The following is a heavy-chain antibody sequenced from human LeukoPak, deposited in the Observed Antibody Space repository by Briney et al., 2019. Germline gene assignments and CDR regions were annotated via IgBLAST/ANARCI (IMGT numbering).Heavy chain of an antibody. CDR1: GGSISSYY. CDR2: IYYSGST. D-gene: IGHD1-26*01. CDR3: ARVVYYSGSYHHDY. J-gene: IGHJ4*02. Sequence: PSGTLSLTCTVSGGSISSYYWSWIRQPPGKGLEWIGYIYYSGSTNYNPSLKSRVTISVDTSKNQFSLKLSSVTAADTAVYYCARVVYYSGSYHHDYWGQGTLVTVSS. V-gene: IGHV4-59*12.